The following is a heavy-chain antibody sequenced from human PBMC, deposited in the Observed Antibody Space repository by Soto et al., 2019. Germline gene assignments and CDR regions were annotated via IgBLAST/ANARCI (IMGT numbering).Heavy chain of an antibody. CDR1: GFTFSYYA. Sequence: TGGSLRLSCAASGFTFSYYAMSWVRQAPGKGLEWVSAITGSGGSTYYADSVRGRFTISRDNSKNTLYLQMNSLRADDTALYYCAKNEGVVSPYYYYYMDVWGKGTTVTVS. V-gene: IGHV3-23*01. CDR3: AKNEGVVSPYYYYYMDV. J-gene: IGHJ6*03. D-gene: IGHD2-2*01. CDR2: ITGSGGST.